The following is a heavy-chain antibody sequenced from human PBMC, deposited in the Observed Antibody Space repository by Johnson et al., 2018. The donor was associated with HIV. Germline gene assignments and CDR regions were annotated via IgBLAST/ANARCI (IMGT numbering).Heavy chain of an antibody. J-gene: IGHJ3*02. CDR3: ARSQLLALDVFNM. Sequence: GSLRLSCAASGFTFSSYGMHWVRQAPGRGLDWVGNINQDGTEKSYADSVKGRFTLSRDTAKNSLFLQMNSLTVEDTAVYYCARSQLLALDVFNMWGQGTMVTVSS. CDR2: INQDGTEK. V-gene: IGHV3-7*01. CDR1: GFTFSSYG.